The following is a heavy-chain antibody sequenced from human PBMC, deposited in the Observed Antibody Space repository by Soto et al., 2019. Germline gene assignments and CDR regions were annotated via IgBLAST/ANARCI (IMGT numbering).Heavy chain of an antibody. J-gene: IGHJ4*02. D-gene: IGHD6-6*01. CDR2: ISGSGGTT. CDR1: GFTFSSYA. CDR3: TKSSGGSSSVGMDY. Sequence: GGSLRLSCAASGFTFSSYAMSWVRQAPGKGLEWVSAISGSGGTTYYADSVKGRFTISRDDSKNTLYLQMHSLRGEDTAVYYCTKSSGGSSSVGMDYWGPGTLVTVSS. V-gene: IGHV3-23*01.